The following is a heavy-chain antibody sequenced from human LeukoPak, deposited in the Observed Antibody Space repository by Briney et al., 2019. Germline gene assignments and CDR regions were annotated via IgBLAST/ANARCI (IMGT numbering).Heavy chain of an antibody. V-gene: IGHV3-23*01. J-gene: IGHJ3*02. CDR3: AKIPQNRVVVGAKGAFDN. CDR2: ISGSGVST. CDR1: GITFNSYA. Sequence: GGSLRLSCAASGITFNSYAMNWVRQAPGKGLEWVSGISGSGVSTHYEDSVKGRFTISRDNSKNTLYLQMNSLRAEDTAIYYCAKIPQNRVVVGAKGAFDNWGQGTVVTVSS. D-gene: IGHD2-15*01.